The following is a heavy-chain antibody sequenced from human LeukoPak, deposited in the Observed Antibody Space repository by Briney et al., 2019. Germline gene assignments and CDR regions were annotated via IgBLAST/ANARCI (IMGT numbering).Heavy chain of an antibody. V-gene: IGHV1-18*01. Sequence: ASVKVSCKASGYTFTSYGISWVRQAPGQGLEWMGWISAYNGNTNYAQKLQGRVTMTRNTSISTAYMELSSLRSEDTAVYYCARRRYQYNWFDPWGQGTLVTVSS. D-gene: IGHD2-2*01. CDR2: ISAYNGNT. CDR3: ARRRYQYNWFDP. CDR1: GYTFTSYG. J-gene: IGHJ5*02.